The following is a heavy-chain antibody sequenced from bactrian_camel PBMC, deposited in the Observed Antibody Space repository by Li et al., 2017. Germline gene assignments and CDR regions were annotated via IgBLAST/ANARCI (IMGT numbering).Heavy chain of an antibody. V-gene: IGHV3S53*01. CDR3: AANAPRWFEPTLCRSGTWYTY. D-gene: IGHD2*01. J-gene: IGHJ4*01. CDR2: VGPDGST. Sequence: HVQLVESGGGSVQAGGSLRLSCAASGDAYSSHCMAWFRQAAGKQREWVSLVGPDGSTSDADSAKGRFTISKDNAKNTLYLQMSSLKPEDTAMYYCAANAPRWFEPTLCRSGTWYTYWGQGTQVTVS. CDR1: GDAYSSHC.